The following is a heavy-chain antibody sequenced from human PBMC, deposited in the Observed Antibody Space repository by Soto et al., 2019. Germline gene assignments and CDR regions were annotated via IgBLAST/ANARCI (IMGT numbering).Heavy chain of an antibody. CDR2: IISGGGYKT. J-gene: IGHJ4*02. Sequence: EVQLLESGGDLVQPGGSLRLSCVGSGFTFSSYTMSWVRQAPGKGLEWVAAIISGGGYKTYYADSVKGRFTISRDESKNTLYLQRDTLRAEDTALYYCAKAAGNSYVYQNVDYWGQGTLVTVSS. V-gene: IGHV3-23*01. D-gene: IGHD5-18*01. CDR3: AKAAGNSYVYQNVDY. CDR1: GFTFSSYT.